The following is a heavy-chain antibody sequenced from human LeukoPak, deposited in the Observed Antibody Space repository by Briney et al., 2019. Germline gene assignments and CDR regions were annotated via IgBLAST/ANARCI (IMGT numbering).Heavy chain of an antibody. CDR2: ISVSGGNT. J-gene: IGHJ3*02. D-gene: IGHD6-19*01. CDR3: AKASAPYSSGWSAFDI. V-gene: IGHV3-23*01. Sequence: GGSLRLSCAASGFTFSSYAMSWVRQAQGKGREWVSPISVSGGNTQYADSVKGRFTISRDNSKNTLFLQMDSLRAEDTAVYYCAKASAPYSSGWSAFDIWGQGTMVTVSS. CDR1: GFTFSSYA.